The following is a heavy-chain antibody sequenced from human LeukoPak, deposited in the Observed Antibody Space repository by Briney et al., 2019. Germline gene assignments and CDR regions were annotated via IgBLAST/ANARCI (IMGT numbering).Heavy chain of an antibody. Sequence: SETLSLTCTVSGGSISSYYWSWIRQPPGKGLEWIGYIYYSGSTNYNPSLKSRVTISVDTSENQFSLKLSSVTAADTAVYYCARGYEVETYYDFWSGYPNWFDPWGQGTLVTVSS. CDR2: IYYSGST. D-gene: IGHD3-3*01. CDR3: ARGYEVETYYDFWSGYPNWFDP. V-gene: IGHV4-59*01. CDR1: GGSISSYY. J-gene: IGHJ5*02.